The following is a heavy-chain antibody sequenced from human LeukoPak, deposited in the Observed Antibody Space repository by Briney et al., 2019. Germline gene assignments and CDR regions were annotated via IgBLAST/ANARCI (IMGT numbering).Heavy chain of an antibody. J-gene: IGHJ4*02. CDR1: GGSISSHY. Sequence: SETLSLTCTVSGGSISSHYWSWIRQPPGKGLEWVGYIYYSGSTNYNPSLKSRVTISVETSKNQFSLKLSSVTAADTAVYYCAKGGGYLPFDYWGQGTLVTVSS. CDR2: IYYSGST. V-gene: IGHV4-59*11. CDR3: AKGGGYLPFDY. D-gene: IGHD3-10*01.